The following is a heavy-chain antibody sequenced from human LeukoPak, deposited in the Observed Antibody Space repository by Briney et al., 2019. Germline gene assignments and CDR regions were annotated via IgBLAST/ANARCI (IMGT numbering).Heavy chain of an antibody. V-gene: IGHV3-23*01. CDR3: AELGITMIGGV. J-gene: IGHJ6*04. CDR2: ISGSGGNT. D-gene: IGHD3-10*02. Sequence: GGSLRLSRAASGFTFSSYGMGWVRQAPGKGLEWVSAISGSGGNTYYADSVKGRFTISRDNAKNSLYLQMNSLRAEDTAVYYCAELGITMIGGVWGKGTTVTISS. CDR1: GFTFSSYG.